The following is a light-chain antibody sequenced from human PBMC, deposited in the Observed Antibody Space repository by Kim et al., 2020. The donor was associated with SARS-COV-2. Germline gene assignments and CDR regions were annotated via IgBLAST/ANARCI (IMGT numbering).Light chain of an antibody. CDR3: QQYNTWPPYT. V-gene: IGKV3-15*01. CDR2: GAS. CDR1: QSVRSK. J-gene: IGKJ2*01. Sequence: VSPRERATLSCRASQSVRSKLSWYQQKSGQAPRLLIYGASTRATGIPARFSGSGSGTEFTLTISSLQSEDFAVYYCQQYNTWPPYTFGQGTKLEI.